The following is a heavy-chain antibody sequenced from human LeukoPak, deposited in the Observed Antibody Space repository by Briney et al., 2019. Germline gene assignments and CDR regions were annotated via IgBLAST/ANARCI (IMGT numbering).Heavy chain of an antibody. V-gene: IGHV4-39*07. CDR3: ARHVGYFAGDFFDY. D-gene: IGHD4-17*01. CDR1: GGSISRTTYY. CDR2: VYYSGIT. Sequence: KPSETLSLTCAVSGGSISRTTYYWGWIRQPPGKGLEWIGSVYYSGITYYNPSLKSRVSISVDTSKNQFSLKLNSVTAADTAVYYCARHVGYFAGDFFDYWGQGTLVTVSS. J-gene: IGHJ4*02.